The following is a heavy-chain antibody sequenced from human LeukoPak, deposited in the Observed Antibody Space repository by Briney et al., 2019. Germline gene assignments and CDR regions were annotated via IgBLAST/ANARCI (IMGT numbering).Heavy chain of an antibody. V-gene: IGHV3-74*01. CDR3: ARAAAGTGAFDI. D-gene: IGHD6-13*01. Sequence: PGGSLRLSCAASGFTFSSNWMHWVRQAPGKRLVWVSRINSDGSSTSYADSVKGRFTISRDNAKNTLYLQMNSLRAEDTAVYYCARAAAGTGAFDIWGQGTMVTVSS. CDR1: GFTFSSNW. J-gene: IGHJ3*02. CDR2: INSDGSST.